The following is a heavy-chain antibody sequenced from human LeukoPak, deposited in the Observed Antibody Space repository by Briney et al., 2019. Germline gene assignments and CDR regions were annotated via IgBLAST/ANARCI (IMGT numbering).Heavy chain of an antibody. V-gene: IGHV3-48*01. J-gene: IGHJ4*02. CDR2: ISDSSGTI. Sequence: GGSLRLPCAASGFTFSTYSMNWVRQAPGKGLEWVSYISDSSGTIYYADSVKGRFTISRDNAKNSLYLQMNSLRAEDTAVYYCASPFDYWGQGTLVTVSS. CDR3: ASPFDY. CDR1: GFTFSTYS.